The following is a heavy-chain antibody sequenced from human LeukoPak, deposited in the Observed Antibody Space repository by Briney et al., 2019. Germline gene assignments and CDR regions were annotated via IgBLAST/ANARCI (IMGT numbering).Heavy chain of an antibody. J-gene: IGHJ3*02. CDR2: ISAYNGDT. CDR3: ARTDYDSSGYSPMAFDI. Sequence: GASVKVSCKASGYTLISYGISWVRQAPGQGLEWMGWISAYNGDTNYAQKLQGRVTMTTDTSTSTAYMELRSLRSDDTAVYYCARTDYDSSGYSPMAFDIWGQGTMVTVSS. CDR1: GYTLISYG. V-gene: IGHV1-18*01. D-gene: IGHD3-22*01.